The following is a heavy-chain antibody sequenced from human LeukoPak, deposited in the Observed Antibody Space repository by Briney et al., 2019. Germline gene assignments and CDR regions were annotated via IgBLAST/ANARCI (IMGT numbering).Heavy chain of an antibody. V-gene: IGHV1-18*01. D-gene: IGHD2-15*01. CDR2: ISANNGNA. Sequence: ASVKVSCKASGYMFSSYGISWVRQAPGQGLEWMGWISANNGNANYAQKFQGRVTMTRDTSISTAYMELSRLRSDDTAVYYCARDQRSCSGGSCYPGWFAPWGQGTLVTVSS. CDR1: GYMFSSYG. CDR3: ARDQRSCSGGSCYPGWFAP. J-gene: IGHJ5*02.